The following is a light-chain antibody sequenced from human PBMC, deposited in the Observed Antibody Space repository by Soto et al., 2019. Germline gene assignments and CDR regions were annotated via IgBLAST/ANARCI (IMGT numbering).Light chain of an antibody. CDR3: QQYHSDPIT. Sequence: DIQMTQSPSSLSASVGDRVTITCRASQGISNSLAWYQQKPGKVPKLLIYAASTLQSGVPSRFSGSGSGTDFTLTISNVEAEDVAIYYCQQYHSDPITFGQGTRWRL. V-gene: IGKV1-27*01. CDR2: AAS. CDR1: QGISNS. J-gene: IGKJ5*01.